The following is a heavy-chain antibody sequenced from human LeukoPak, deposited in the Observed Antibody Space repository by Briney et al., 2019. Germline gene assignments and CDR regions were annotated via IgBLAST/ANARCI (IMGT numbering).Heavy chain of an antibody. CDR2: IYTSGST. Sequence: KTSQTLSLTCTVSGGSISSGSYYWSWIRQPAGKGLGWIGRIYTSGSTNYNPSLKSRVTISVDTSKNQFSLKLSSVTAADTAVYYCARELATMLYYFDYWGQGTLVTVSS. J-gene: IGHJ4*02. CDR3: ARELATMLYYFDY. CDR1: GGSISSGSYY. V-gene: IGHV4-61*02. D-gene: IGHD5-24*01.